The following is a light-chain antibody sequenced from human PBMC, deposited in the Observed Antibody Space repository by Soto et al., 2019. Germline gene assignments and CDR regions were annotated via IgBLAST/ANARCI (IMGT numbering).Light chain of an antibody. CDR1: QSGPRNY. V-gene: IGKV3D-20*01. CDR3: KKYATSPIT. CDR2: DAY. Sequence: ENVLTQAPATLSLSPGERATLSCGASQSGPRNYLAWYQQKPGLAPRLLIYDAYTRATGIPDRFSGSGSWTAFSLTVSRLEPEDFAVADCKKYATSPITVGQGTRLAIK. J-gene: IGKJ5*01.